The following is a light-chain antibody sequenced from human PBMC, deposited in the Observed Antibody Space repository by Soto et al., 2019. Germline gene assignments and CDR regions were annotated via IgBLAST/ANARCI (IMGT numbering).Light chain of an antibody. V-gene: IGKV4-1*01. CDR1: QSILYTYDDNNY. J-gene: IGKJ1*01. Sequence: DIVMTQSPDSLAVSLGERATINCKSSQSILYTYDDNNYLTWYQLKPGQPPKVLIYWASTRESGVPDRFSGSGSGTDFTLTISSLQAEDVAVYYCQQYYSTPQTFGRGTKVEIK. CDR2: WAS. CDR3: QQYYSTPQT.